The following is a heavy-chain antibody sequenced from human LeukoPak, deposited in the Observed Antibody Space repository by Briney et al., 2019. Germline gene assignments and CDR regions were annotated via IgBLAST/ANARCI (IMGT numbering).Heavy chain of an antibody. J-gene: IGHJ4*02. CDR1: GYSLSSGYY. Sequence: SETLSLTCTVSGYSLSSGYYWGWIRQPPGKGLEWIGSIYHSGSTYYNPSLKSRVTISVDTSKNQFSLKLSSVTAADTAVYYCAREMAGIDYWGQGTLVTVSS. D-gene: IGHD2-8*01. V-gene: IGHV4-38-2*02. CDR2: IYHSGST. CDR3: AREMAGIDY.